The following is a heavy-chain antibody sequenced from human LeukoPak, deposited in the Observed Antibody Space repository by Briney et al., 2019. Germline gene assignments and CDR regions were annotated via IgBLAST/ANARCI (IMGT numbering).Heavy chain of an antibody. D-gene: IGHD6-19*01. CDR1: GFTFSSYA. CDR2: ISYDGSNK. Sequence: GGSLRLSCAASGFTFSSYAMHWVRQAPGKGLEWVAVISYDGSNKYYADSVKGRFTISRENAKNSLYLQMNSLRAGDTAVYYCARGIAVAGPFDYWGQGTLVTVSS. V-gene: IGHV3-30*14. CDR3: ARGIAVAGPFDY. J-gene: IGHJ4*02.